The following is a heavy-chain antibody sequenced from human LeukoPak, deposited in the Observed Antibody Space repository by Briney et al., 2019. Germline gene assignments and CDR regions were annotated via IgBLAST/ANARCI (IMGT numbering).Heavy chain of an antibody. CDR2: ISSKVVST. D-gene: IGHD6-6*01. J-gene: IGHJ4*02. V-gene: IGHV3-64D*09. CDR3: VKGGQYSSSSHFDY. Sequence: GGSLRLSCAASGFTISIYTMNWVRQAPGKGLECVSCISSKVVSTYYADSVKGRFTISRDNSKDTMFLQMSSLRAEDTAVYYCVKGGQYSSSSHFDYWGQGTLVTVSS. CDR1: GFTISIYT.